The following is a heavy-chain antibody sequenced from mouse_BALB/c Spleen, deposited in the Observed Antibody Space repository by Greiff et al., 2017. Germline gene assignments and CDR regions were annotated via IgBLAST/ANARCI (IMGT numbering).Heavy chain of an antibody. CDR2: ISDGGSYT. CDR3: AREEQGSWFAY. CDR1: GFTFSDYY. Sequence: EVKLVESGGGLVKPGGSLKLSCAASGFTFSDYYMYWVRQTPEKRLEWVATISDGGSYTYYPDSVKGRFTISRDNAKNNLYLQMSSLKSEDTAMYYCAREEQGSWFAYWGQGTLVTVSA. J-gene: IGHJ3*01. V-gene: IGHV5-4*02.